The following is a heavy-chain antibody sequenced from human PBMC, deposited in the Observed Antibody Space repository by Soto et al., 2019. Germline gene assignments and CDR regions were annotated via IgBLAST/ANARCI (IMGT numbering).Heavy chain of an antibody. D-gene: IGHD4-17*01. J-gene: IGHJ4*02. Sequence: EVQLLEAGGGLVQPGGSLRLSCAASGFSFRDYGMSWVRQAPGKGLEWLSAIIGIGDTAYYADSVRGRFTISRDNSKNTLYLQLNDLGAEDTAIYYCAKDYDYGDSLPFDSWGQGTLVTVSS. CDR1: GFSFRDYG. V-gene: IGHV3-23*01. CDR3: AKDYDYGDSLPFDS. CDR2: IIGIGDTA.